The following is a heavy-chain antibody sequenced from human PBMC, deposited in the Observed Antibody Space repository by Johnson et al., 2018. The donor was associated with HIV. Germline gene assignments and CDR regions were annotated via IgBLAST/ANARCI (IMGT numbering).Heavy chain of an antibody. CDR2: ISYDGSNK. J-gene: IGHJ3*02. Sequence: QVQLVESGGGLVKPGGSLRLSCAASGFTFSSYAMHWVRQAPGKGLEWVAVISYDGSNKYYADSVKGRFTISSDNSKNTLYLQMNSLRAEDTAVYYCARSLGVVGAIGKGAFDIWGQGTMVTVSS. D-gene: IGHD1-26*01. V-gene: IGHV3-30-3*01. CDR1: GFTFSSYA. CDR3: ARSLGVVGAIGKGAFDI.